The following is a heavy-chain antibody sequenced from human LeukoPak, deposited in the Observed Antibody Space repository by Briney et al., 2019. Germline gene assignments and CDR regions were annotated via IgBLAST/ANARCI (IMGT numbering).Heavy chain of an antibody. Sequence: ASVKVSCKVSGYTFTHYYMHWVRQAPGQGLEWMGWINPDNGITNYAQKLQGRVTMTRDTSISTAYMELSGLRSDDTAVYYCSRGRVVVPATRIPPLDYWGQGTLVSVSS. V-gene: IGHV1-2*02. D-gene: IGHD2-21*02. CDR2: INPDNGIT. CDR1: GYTFTHYY. J-gene: IGHJ4*02. CDR3: SRGRVVVPATRIPPLDY.